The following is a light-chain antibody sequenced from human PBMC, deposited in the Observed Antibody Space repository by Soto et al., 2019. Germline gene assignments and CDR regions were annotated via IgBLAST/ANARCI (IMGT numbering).Light chain of an antibody. V-gene: IGKV3-15*01. CDR3: QQYHNWPPQYT. CDR2: GAS. Sequence: EIVMTQSPASLSVSPGDGATLSCRASQSVASNVAWYQQKPGQGPRLLIHGASTRAVGVPARFSGSGSGTDFTLTISSLQSEDFAVYYCQQYHNWPPQYTVGKGTKLQIK. J-gene: IGKJ2*01. CDR1: QSVASN.